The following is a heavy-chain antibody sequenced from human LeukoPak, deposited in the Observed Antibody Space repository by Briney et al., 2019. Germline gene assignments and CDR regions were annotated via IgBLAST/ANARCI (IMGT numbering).Heavy chain of an antibody. J-gene: IGHJ5*02. V-gene: IGHV4-34*01. CDR3: ASRDCSSTSRHEGYNWFDP. CDR2: INHSGST. Sequence: SETLSLTCSVSGGSVNGYYWSWIRQPPGKGLEWIGEINHSGSTNYNPSLKSRVTISVDTSKNQFSLKLTSVTAADTAVYYCASRDCSSTSRHEGYNWFDPWGQGILVSVSS. D-gene: IGHD2-2*01. CDR1: GGSVNGYY.